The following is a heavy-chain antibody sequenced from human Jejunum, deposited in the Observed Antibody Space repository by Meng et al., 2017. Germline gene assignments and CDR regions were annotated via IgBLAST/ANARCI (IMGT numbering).Heavy chain of an antibody. CDR1: GDSISSTSW. CDR3: ARGVGDIRFGFDY. D-gene: IGHD3-16*01. CDR2: IYHSGRS. Sequence: HLEEAGPGLVKPSGTLSLTCEVPGDSISSTSWWDWLRQPPGKGLEWIGEIYHSGRSNFIPSLKSRVSISLDESKNQFSLTLNSVTAADTAVYYCARGVGDIRFGFDYWGQGILVTVSS. V-gene: IGHV4-4*02. J-gene: IGHJ4*02.